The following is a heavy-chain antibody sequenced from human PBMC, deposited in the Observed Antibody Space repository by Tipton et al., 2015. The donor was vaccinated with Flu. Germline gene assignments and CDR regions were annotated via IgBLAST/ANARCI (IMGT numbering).Heavy chain of an antibody. V-gene: IGHV4-61*02. CDR3: ARDNYDYVWGSYRYNYFDY. CDR2: IYTSGST. J-gene: IGHJ4*02. D-gene: IGHD3-16*02. Sequence: TLSLTCTVSGGSISSGSYSWSWIRQPAGKGLEWIGRIYTSGSTNYNPSLKSRVTISVDTSKNQFSLKLSSVNAADTAVYYCARDNYDYVWGSYRYNYFDYWGQGTLVTVSS. CDR1: GGSISSGSYS.